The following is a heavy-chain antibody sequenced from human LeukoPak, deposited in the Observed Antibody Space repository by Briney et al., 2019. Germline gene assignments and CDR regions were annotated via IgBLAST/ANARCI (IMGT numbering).Heavy chain of an antibody. Sequence: GGSLRLSCAASGFTFSGYWMHWVRQAPGKGLVWVSRINTDGSSAWYADSVKGRFTISRDNSKNTLYLQMNSLRAEDTAVYYCAKDLGLGSRPQALDAFDIWGQGTMVTVSS. CDR1: GFTFSGYW. V-gene: IGHV3-74*01. CDR2: INTDGSSA. D-gene: IGHD6-6*01. CDR3: AKDLGLGSRPQALDAFDI. J-gene: IGHJ3*02.